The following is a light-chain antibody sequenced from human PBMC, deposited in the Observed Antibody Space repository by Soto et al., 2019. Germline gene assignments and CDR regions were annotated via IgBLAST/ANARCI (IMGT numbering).Light chain of an antibody. J-gene: IGLJ1*01. CDR2: AYS. Sequence: VLLQPPSVSGAPGQWVTISCAGSSCSIGAGYDVPWYQQLPGAAPKLLIYAYSNRPSGVPGRFSGSKYGTSASLALPGLQAEDQADDYCQSYDSCLYGYEFGSRTKVTGL. CDR3: QSYDSCLYGYE. CDR1: SCSIGAGYD. V-gene: IGLV1-40*01.